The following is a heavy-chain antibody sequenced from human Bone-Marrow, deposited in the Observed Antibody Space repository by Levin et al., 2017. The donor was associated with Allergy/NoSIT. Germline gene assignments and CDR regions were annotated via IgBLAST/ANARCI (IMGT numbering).Heavy chain of an antibody. J-gene: IGHJ6*02. D-gene: IGHD1-14*01. V-gene: IGHV1-2*02. CDR1: GYTFTGYY. Sequence: GESLKISCKASGYTFTGYYMHWVRQAPGQGLEWMGWINPNSGGTNYAQKFQDRVTMTRDTSISTAYMELSRLRSDDTAVYYCARPEDYYGMDVWGQGTTVTVSS. CDR2: INPNSGGT. CDR3: ARPEDYYGMDV.